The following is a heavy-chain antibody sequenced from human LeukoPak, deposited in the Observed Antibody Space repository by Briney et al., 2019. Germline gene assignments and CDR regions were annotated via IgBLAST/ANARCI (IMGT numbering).Heavy chain of an antibody. V-gene: IGHV3-74*01. CDR3: ARAPSEIGGYYPEYFRH. D-gene: IGHD3-22*01. CDR1: GFTFSTYW. CDR2: IKSDGGT. Sequence: GGSLRLSCAASGFTFSTYWMHWVHQAPGKGLVWVSRIKSDGGTNYADSVKGRFAISRDNAKKTVSLQMNSLRPEDTGVYYCARAPSEIGGYYPEYFRHWGQGTLVTVSS. J-gene: IGHJ1*01.